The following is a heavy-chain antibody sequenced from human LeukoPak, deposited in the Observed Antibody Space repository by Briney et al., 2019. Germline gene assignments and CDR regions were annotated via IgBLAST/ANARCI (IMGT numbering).Heavy chain of an antibody. CDR3: ERDGSVVVPAAHPYNWFDP. D-gene: IGHD2-2*01. Sequence: ASVTVSCKASGYTFTGYYMHWVRQAPGQGLEWMGWINPNSGGTNYAQKFQGRVTMTRDTSISTAYMELSRLRSDDTAVYYCERDGSVVVPAAHPYNWFDPWGQGTLVTVSS. CDR1: GYTFTGYY. CDR2: INPNSGGT. V-gene: IGHV1-2*02. J-gene: IGHJ5*02.